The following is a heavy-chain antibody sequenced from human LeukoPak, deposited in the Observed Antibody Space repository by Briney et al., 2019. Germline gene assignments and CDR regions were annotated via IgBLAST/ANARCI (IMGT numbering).Heavy chain of an antibody. CDR3: ARDFREQLVTGGGEFDY. J-gene: IGHJ4*02. D-gene: IGHD6-13*01. CDR1: GYTFTSYA. V-gene: IGHV1-3*01. CDR2: INAGNGNT. Sequence: ASVKVSCKASGYTFTSYAMHWVRQAPGQRLEWMGWINAGNGNTNYAQKLQGRVTMTTDTSTSTAYMELRSLRSDDTAVYYCARDFREQLVTGGGEFDYWGQGTLVTVSS.